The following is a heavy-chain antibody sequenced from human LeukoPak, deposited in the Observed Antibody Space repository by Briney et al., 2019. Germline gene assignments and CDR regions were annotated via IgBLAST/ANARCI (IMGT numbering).Heavy chain of an antibody. CDR3: AKDWRSSGWYGLDY. D-gene: IGHD6-19*01. Sequence: GGSLRLSCAGSGFVFSDHYMDWARQAPGKGLEWVGRTKNKPESYTTEYAASVKGRFSISRGDSKNSLYLQMNSLRAEDTAVYYCAKDWRSSGWYGLDYWGQGTLVTVSS. CDR2: TKNKPESYTT. J-gene: IGHJ4*02. CDR1: GFVFSDHY. V-gene: IGHV3-72*01.